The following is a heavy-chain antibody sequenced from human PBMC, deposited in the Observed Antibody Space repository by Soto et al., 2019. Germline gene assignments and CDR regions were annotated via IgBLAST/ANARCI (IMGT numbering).Heavy chain of an antibody. V-gene: IGHV3-64*01. J-gene: IGHJ4*02. CDR3: ARGLYSSSWSSPPLVYFDF. CDR1: GFTFNNYG. D-gene: IGHD6-13*01. Sequence: GGSLRLSCAASGFTFNNYGMHWVRQAPGKGLEYLSGISSNGGSTYYAKSVKGRFTISRDNSKNTLYLQMGSLTSEDMAVYYCARGLYSSSWSSPPLVYFDFWGQGTLVTVSS. CDR2: ISSNGGST.